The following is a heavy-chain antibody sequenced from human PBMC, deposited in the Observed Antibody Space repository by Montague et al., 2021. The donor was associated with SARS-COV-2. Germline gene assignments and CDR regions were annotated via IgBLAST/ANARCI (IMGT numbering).Heavy chain of an antibody. V-gene: IGHV4-59*01. CDR2: IYYSGST. CDR1: GGSISSYY. D-gene: IGHD6-19*01. Sequence: SETLSLTRTLSGGSISSYYWSWIRQPPGKGLEWIGYIYYSGSTNXNPSFKSRVTISVDTSKNQFSLKLSSVTAADTAVYYCARGSGWMGNAFDIWGQGAMVTVSS. J-gene: IGHJ3*02. CDR3: ARGSGWMGNAFDI.